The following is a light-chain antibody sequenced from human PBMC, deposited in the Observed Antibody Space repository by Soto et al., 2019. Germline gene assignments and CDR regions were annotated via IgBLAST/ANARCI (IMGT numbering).Light chain of an antibody. CDR3: QQYNNWPPA. V-gene: IGKV3-15*01. J-gene: IGKJ4*01. CDR2: GAS. Sequence: EIVMTQSPATLSVSPGARATLSCRASPSVSSTLAWYQQKPGQAPRLLIYGASTRATGIPARFSGSGSGTEFTLTISSLQSEDFAVYYCQQYNNWPPAFGGGTKVEIK. CDR1: PSVSST.